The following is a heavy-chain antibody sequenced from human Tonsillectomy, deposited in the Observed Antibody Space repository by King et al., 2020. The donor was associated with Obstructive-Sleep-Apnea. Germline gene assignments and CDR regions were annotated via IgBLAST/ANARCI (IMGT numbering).Heavy chain of an antibody. CDR1: GGSISSDNYY. CDR3: ARESGEFGLLDYYYYGXDV. D-gene: IGHD1-26*01. Sequence: QLQESGPGLVKPSETLSLTCTVSGGSISSDNYYWGWIRQPPRKGLEWIGSIYYSGSTYYNPSLKSRVTMSVDTSKNQFYLRLSSVTAADTAVYYCARESGEFGLLDYYYYGXDVXGQGTTVTVSS. J-gene: IGHJ6*02. CDR2: IYYSGST. V-gene: IGHV4-39*07.